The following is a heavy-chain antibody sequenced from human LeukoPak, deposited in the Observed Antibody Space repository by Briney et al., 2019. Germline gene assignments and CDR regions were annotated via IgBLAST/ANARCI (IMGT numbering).Heavy chain of an antibody. D-gene: IGHD6-6*01. CDR1: GGSVSNYY. J-gene: IGHJ6*02. CDR2: IYYSGST. V-gene: IGHV4-59*08. CDR3: VRARSSSSYYYGMDV. Sequence: SETLSLTCSVSGGSVSNYYWSWIRQPPGKGLEWIGYIYYSGSTNYNPSLKSRVTISVDTSKNQFSLKLSSVTAADTAVYYCVRARSSSSYYYGMDVWGQGTTVTVSS.